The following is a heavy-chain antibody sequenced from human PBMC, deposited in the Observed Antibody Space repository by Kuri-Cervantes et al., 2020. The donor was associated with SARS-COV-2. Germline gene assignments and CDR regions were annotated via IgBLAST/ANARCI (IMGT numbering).Heavy chain of an antibody. D-gene: IGHD5-12*01. CDR1: GLTFTRYW. Sequence: GESLKISCAASGLTFTRYWMNWVRQAPGKGLEWVATIKGDGSEKYYVDSVKGRFTISRDNAKNSLYLQMNSLRAEDTAVYYCARETSGYEYYFDYWGQGTLVTVSS. V-gene: IGHV3-7*01. CDR2: IKGDGSEK. CDR3: ARETSGYEYYFDY. J-gene: IGHJ4*02.